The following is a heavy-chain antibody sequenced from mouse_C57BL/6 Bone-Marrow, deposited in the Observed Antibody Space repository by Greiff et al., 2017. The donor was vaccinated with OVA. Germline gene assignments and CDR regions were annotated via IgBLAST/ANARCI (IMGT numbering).Heavy chain of an antibody. CDR1: GFTFSSYA. CDR3: AREGAYYGSSYDFDY. Sequence: EVKLEESGGGLVKPGGSLKLSCAASGFTFSSYAMSWVRQTPEKRLEWVATISDGGSYTYYPDNVKGRFTISRDNAKNNLYLQMSHLKSEDTAMYYCAREGAYYGSSYDFDYWGQGTTLTVSS. J-gene: IGHJ2*01. CDR2: ISDGGSYT. V-gene: IGHV5-4*01. D-gene: IGHD1-1*01.